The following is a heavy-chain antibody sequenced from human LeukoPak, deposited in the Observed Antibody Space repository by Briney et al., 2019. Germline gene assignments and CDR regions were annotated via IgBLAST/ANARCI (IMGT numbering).Heavy chain of an antibody. V-gene: IGHV4-34*01. J-gene: IGHJ4*02. CDR3: ARSRYLYYFDY. CDR1: GGSFSGYY. CDR2: INHSGST. Sequence: PSETLSLTCAVYGGSFSGYYWSWIRQPPEKGLEWIGEINHSGSTNYNPSLKSRVTISVDTSKNQFSLKLSSVTAADTAVYYCARSRYLYYFDYWGQGTLVTVSS. D-gene: IGHD2-2*02.